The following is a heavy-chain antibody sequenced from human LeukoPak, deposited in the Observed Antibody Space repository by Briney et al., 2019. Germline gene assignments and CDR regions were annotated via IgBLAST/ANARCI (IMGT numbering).Heavy chain of an antibody. D-gene: IGHD3-22*01. J-gene: IGHJ4*02. CDR3: ARLTAAKTYYYDSSGYYYFDY. CDR2: INHSGST. Sequence: NPSETLSLTCAVYGGSFSGYYWSWIRQPPGKGLEWIGEINHSGSTNYNPSLKSRVTISVDTSKNQFSLKLSSVTAADTAVYYCARLTAAKTYYYDSSGYYYFDYWGQGTLVTVSS. CDR1: GGSFSGYY. V-gene: IGHV4-34*01.